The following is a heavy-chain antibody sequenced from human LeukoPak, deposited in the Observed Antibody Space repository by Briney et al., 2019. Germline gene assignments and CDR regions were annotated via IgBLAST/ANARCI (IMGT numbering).Heavy chain of an antibody. CDR2: IGTAGDT. D-gene: IGHD6-19*01. J-gene: IGHJ4*02. V-gene: IGHV3-13*01. CDR3: ARGRRSGWYYFDY. Sequence: GGSLRLSCAASGFTFSSYDMHWVRQATGKGLEWVSAIGTAGDTYYPGSVKGRFTISRENAKNSLYLQMNSLRAGDTAVYYCARGRRSGWYYFDYWGQGTLVTVSS. CDR1: GFTFSSYD.